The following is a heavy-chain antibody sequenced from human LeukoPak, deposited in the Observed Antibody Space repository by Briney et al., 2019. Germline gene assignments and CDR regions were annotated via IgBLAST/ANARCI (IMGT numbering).Heavy chain of an antibody. CDR3: AKDLSSSWSFDY. J-gene: IGHJ4*02. CDR1: GFTFSSYG. Sequence: PGGSLRLSCAASGFTFSSYGMHWVRQAPGKGLEWVAVISYDGSNKYYADSVKGRFTISRDNSKNTPYLQMNSLRAEDTAVYYCAKDLSSSWSFDYWGQGTLVTVSS. D-gene: IGHD6-13*01. CDR2: ISYDGSNK. V-gene: IGHV3-30*18.